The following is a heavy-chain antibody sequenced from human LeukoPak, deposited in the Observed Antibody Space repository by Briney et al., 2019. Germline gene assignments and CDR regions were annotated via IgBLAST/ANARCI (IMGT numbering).Heavy chain of an antibody. CDR1: GFTFSSYS. CDR3: VRDGVGAPPFDY. Sequence: GGSLRLSCAASGFTFSSYSMNWVRQAPGKGLEWVSYISSSGSAIYYADSVKGRFTISRDNAKNSLYLQMSSLRDEDTAVYYCVRDGVGAPPFDYWGQGVLVTVSS. J-gene: IGHJ4*02. D-gene: IGHD1-26*01. CDR2: ISSSGSAI. V-gene: IGHV3-48*02.